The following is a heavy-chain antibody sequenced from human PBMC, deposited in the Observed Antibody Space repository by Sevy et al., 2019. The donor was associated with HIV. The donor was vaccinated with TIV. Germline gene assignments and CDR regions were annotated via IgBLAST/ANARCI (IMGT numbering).Heavy chain of an antibody. D-gene: IGHD4-17*01. CDR1: GFAFSDYG. CDR2: IWYDGNNQ. J-gene: IGHJ4*02. CDR3: ARDPRIFGDYLLTYFDY. V-gene: IGHV3-33*01. Sequence: GGSLRLSCVASGFAFSDYGMHWVRQAPGKGLEWVAVIWYDGNNQHYADSVRGRFTISRVNSKNTLYLQLSSLRAEDTAVYYCARDPRIFGDYLLTYFDYWGQGVLVTVSS.